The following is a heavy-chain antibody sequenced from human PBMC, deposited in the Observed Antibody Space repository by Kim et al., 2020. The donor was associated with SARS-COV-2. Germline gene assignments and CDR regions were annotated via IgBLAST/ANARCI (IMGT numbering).Heavy chain of an antibody. CDR3: AREGGSLRYFWYYFDY. J-gene: IGHJ4*02. D-gene: IGHD3-9*01. Sequence: GGSLRLSCAASGFTFSSYSMNWVRQAPGKGLEWVSYISSSSSTIYYADSVKGRFTISRDNAKNSLYLQMNSLRDEDTAVYYCAREGGSLRYFWYYFDYWGQGTLVTVSS. V-gene: IGHV3-48*02. CDR1: GFTFSSYS. CDR2: ISSSSSTI.